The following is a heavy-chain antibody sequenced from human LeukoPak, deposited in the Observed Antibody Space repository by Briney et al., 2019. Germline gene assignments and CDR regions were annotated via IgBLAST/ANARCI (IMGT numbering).Heavy chain of an antibody. V-gene: IGHV4-31*03. D-gene: IGHD4-23*01. J-gene: IGHJ4*02. CDR1: GGSISSGGYY. CDR3: ASGGNSGVYYFDY. CDR2: IYYSGST. Sequence: SETLSLTCTVSGGSISSGGYYWSWIRQHPGKGLEWIGYIYYSGSTYYNPSLKSRVTISVDTSKNQFSLKLSSVTAADTAVYYCASGGNSGVYYFDYWGQGTLVTVSS.